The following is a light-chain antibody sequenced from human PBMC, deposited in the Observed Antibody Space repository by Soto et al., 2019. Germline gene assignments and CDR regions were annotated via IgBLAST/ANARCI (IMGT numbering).Light chain of an antibody. J-gene: IGKJ1*01. CDR3: QQYNSYSWT. Sequence: EIVLTQSPATLSLSPGERATLSCRASQSVRGYLAWYQQKPGQAPRLLIYDASFRVTGLPARFSGSGSGTDFTLTISSLQPDDFATYYCQQYNSYSWTFGQGTKVDIK. CDR2: DAS. CDR1: QSVRGY. V-gene: IGKV3-11*01.